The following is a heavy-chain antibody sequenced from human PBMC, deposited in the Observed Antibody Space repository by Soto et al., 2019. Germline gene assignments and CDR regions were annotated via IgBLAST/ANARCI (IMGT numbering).Heavy chain of an antibody. Sequence: EVQLVETGGGLIQPGESLRLACLASGFNVGTNYVSWVRQAPGQGVGFVSLLPSTSLFYGRGSTYYADSVKGRSIISRDTSTNTVYLHMNALRDDDTAVYYCAGGPWLLDVWGQGTPVTVSS. CDR1: GFNVGTNY. V-gene: IGHV3-23*04. CDR3: AGGPWLLDV. CDR2: LPSTSLFYGRGST. D-gene: IGHD3-16*01. J-gene: IGHJ6*02.